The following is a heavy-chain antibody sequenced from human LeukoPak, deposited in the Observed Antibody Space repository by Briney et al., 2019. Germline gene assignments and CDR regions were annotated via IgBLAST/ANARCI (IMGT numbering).Heavy chain of an antibody. CDR1: GFDLSDYY. J-gene: IGHJ4*01. V-gene: IGHV3-11*01. CDR3: ARRRDYFDY. Sequence: GGSLRLSCVVSGFDLSDYYMSWIRQAPGKGLEWISYISSSGGNIYFADSVKGRFTMSRDNARGSLYLQMNSLTADDTAIYYCARRRDYFDYWGQGTLVTVSS. CDR2: ISSSGGNI.